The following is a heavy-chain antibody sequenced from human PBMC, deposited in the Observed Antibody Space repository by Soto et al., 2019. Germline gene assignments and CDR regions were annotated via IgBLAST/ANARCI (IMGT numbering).Heavy chain of an antibody. CDR3: ARGSSPAEGFDD. J-gene: IGHJ4*01. Sequence: GGSLRLSCAASGFTFSSYDMHWVRQATGKGLEWVSAIGTAGDTYYPGSVKGRFTISRENAKNSMYLQMNSLRAGDTAAYYCARGSSPAEGFDDWGHGTPVTVSS. D-gene: IGHD2-15*01. CDR1: GFTFSSYD. CDR2: IGTAGDT. V-gene: IGHV3-13*01.